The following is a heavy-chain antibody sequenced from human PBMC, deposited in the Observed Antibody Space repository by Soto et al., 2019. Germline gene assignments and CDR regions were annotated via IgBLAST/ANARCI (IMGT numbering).Heavy chain of an antibody. CDR3: ASSHLNSYSYGMDV. CDR1: GYTFTSYG. J-gene: IGHJ6*02. Sequence: QVQLVQSGAAVKKPGASVKVSCKASGYTFTSYGFSWVRQAPGQGLEWMGWISAYNGNTNYAKKLQGRVTMTTDTSTSTAYMELRSLRSDDTAVYYCASSHLNSYSYGMDVWGQGTTVTVSS. CDR2: ISAYNGNT. V-gene: IGHV1-18*01.